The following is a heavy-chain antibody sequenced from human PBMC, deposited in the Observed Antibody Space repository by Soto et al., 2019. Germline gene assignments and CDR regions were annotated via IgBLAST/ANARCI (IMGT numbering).Heavy chain of an antibody. J-gene: IGHJ4*02. CDR3: AKEGGGYCSGGSCYGFDY. CDR1: GFTFSSYG. Sequence: PGGSLRLSCAASGFTFSSYGMHWVRQAPGKGLEWVAVTSYDGSNKYYADSVKGRFTISRDNSKNTLYLQMNSLRAEDTAVYYCAKEGGGYCSGGSCYGFDYWGQGTLVTVSS. CDR2: TSYDGSNK. D-gene: IGHD2-15*01. V-gene: IGHV3-30*18.